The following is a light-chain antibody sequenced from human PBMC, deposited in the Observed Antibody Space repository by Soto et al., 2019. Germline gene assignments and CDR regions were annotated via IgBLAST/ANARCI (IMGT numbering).Light chain of an antibody. V-gene: IGKV1-39*02. CDR2: GAS. CDR1: ETISSD. Sequence: IQMTQCTSSQSGSVGDRVTLTFRASETISSDLNWYQQRPGKAPNLLISGASSLQTGVPSRFSGSGSGTDFTLTISSLEPEDFAVYYCQYYGSSVTFAGGTKVDIK. J-gene: IGKJ4*01. CDR3: QYYGSSVT.